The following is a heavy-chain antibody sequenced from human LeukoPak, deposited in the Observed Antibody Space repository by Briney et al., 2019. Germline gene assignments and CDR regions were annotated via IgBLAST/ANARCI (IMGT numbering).Heavy chain of an antibody. J-gene: IGHJ6*02. CDR1: GGSFSGYY. CDR3: ARISVLVGTTMDPNYGMDV. CDR2: INHSGST. V-gene: IGHV4-34*01. D-gene: IGHD5-18*01. Sequence: PSETLSLTCAVYGGSFSGYYWSWIRQPPGKGLEWIGEINHSGSTNYNPSLKSRVTISVDTSKNQFSLKLSSVTAADTAVYYCARISVLVGTTMDPNYGMDVWGQGTTVTVSS.